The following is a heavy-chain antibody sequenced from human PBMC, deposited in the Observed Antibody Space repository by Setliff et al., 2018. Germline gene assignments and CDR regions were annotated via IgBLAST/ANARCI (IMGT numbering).Heavy chain of an antibody. CDR2: TIPIFGST. CDR1: GGTFSSYG. V-gene: IGHV1-69*05. D-gene: IGHD2-8*01. CDR3: AREGVDARSSTDYRYYMDV. J-gene: IGHJ6*03. Sequence: SVKVSCKASGGTFSSYGVTWVRQAPGQGLEWMGGTIPIFGSTNYAQKFQGRVTIITDESTNTAYMELSSLRSEDTAVYYCAREGVDARSSTDYRYYMDVWGKGTTVTVSS.